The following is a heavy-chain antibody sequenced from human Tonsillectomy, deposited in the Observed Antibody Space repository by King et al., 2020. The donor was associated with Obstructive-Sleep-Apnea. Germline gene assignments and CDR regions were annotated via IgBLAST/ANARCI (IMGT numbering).Heavy chain of an antibody. J-gene: IGHJ4*02. D-gene: IGHD3-22*01. CDR1: GFTFSSYS. CDR2: ISSSSSTI. V-gene: IGHV3-48*01. Sequence: VQLVESGGGLVQPGGSLRLSCAASGFTFSSYSMNWVRQAPGKGLEWVSYISSSSSTIYYADSVKGRFNISRDNAKKSLYLQMNSLRAEDTAVYYCARGGPYYDSSGYYQAFDYWGQGTLVTVSS. CDR3: ARGGPYYDSSGYYQAFDY.